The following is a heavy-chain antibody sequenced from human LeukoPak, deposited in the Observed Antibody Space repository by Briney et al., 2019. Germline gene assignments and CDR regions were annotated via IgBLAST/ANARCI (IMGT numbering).Heavy chain of an antibody. V-gene: IGHV3-21*01. D-gene: IGHD6-6*01. J-gene: IGHJ4*02. Sequence: GGSLRLSCAASGFTFSSYSMNWVRQAPGKGLEWVSSISSSSSYIYYADSVKGRFTISRENAKNSLYLQMNSLRAEDTAVYYCAREEQLAAFDYWGQGTLVTVSS. CDR1: GFTFSSYS. CDR2: ISSSSSYI. CDR3: AREEQLAAFDY.